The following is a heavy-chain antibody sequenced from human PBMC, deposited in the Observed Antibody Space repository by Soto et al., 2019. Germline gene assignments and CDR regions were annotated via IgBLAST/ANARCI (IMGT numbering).Heavy chain of an antibody. J-gene: IGHJ4*02. CDR1: GYSFTSYW. Sequence: GGSLRLSCKGSGYSFTSYWIGWVRQMPGKGLEWMGIIYPGDSDTRYSPSFQGQVTISADKSISTAYLQWSSLKASDTAMYYCARQDCSGGSCYYYFDYWGQGTLVTVSS. CDR3: ARQDCSGGSCYYYFDY. CDR2: IYPGDSDT. D-gene: IGHD2-15*01. V-gene: IGHV5-51*01.